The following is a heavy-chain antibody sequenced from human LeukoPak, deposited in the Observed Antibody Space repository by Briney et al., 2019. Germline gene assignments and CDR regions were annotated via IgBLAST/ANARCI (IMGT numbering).Heavy chain of an antibody. Sequence: PSETLSLTCTVSGYSISSGYYWGWIRQPPGKGLEWIGSIYHSGSTYYNPSLKSRVTISVDTSKNQFSLKLSSVTAADTAVYYCARAISSYSSSWYRTTALSWWDYWGQGTLVTVSS. D-gene: IGHD6-13*01. CDR3: ARAISSYSSSWYRTTALSWWDY. V-gene: IGHV4-38-2*02. CDR2: IYHSGST. J-gene: IGHJ4*02. CDR1: GYSISSGYY.